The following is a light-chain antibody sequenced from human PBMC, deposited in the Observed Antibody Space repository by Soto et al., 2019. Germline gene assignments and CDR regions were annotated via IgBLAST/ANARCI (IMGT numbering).Light chain of an antibody. CDR2: EVS. V-gene: IGLV2-14*01. J-gene: IGLJ1*01. Sequence: QSALTQPASVSGSPGQSITISCTGTSSDVGGYNYVSWYQQHPGKAPKLMIYEVSNRPSRVSNRFSGSKSGNTASLTISGLQVEDEADYYCSSYTSSSTLYVFGTGTKVTVL. CDR3: SSYTSSSTLYV. CDR1: SSDVGGYNY.